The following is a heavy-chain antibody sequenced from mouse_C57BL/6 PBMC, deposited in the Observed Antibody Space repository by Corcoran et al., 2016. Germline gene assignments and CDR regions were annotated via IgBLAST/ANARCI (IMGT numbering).Heavy chain of an antibody. CDR1: GYTFTDYY. V-gene: IGHV1-76*01. CDR3: ARGDGSSYWYFDV. D-gene: IGHD1-1*01. CDR2: IYPGSGNT. J-gene: IGHJ1*03. Sequence: QVQLKQSGAELVRPGASVKLSCKASGYTFTDYYINWVKQRPGQGLEWIARIYPGSGNTYYNEKFKGKATLTAEKSSSTAYMQLSSLTSEDSAVYFCARGDGSSYWYFDVWGTGTTVTVSS.